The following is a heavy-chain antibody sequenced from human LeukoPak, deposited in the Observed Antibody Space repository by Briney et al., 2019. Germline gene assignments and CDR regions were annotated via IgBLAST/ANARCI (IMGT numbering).Heavy chain of an antibody. CDR1: GGSFSGYY. J-gene: IGHJ4*02. D-gene: IGHD2-21*01. Sequence: QSSETLSLTCAVYGGSFSGYYWSWIRQPPGKRLEWIGEINHSGSTNYNPSLKSRVTISVDTSKNQFSLKLSSVTAADTAVYYCARGGRRAYSEVYYFDYWGQGTLVTVSS. CDR2: INHSGST. V-gene: IGHV4-34*01. CDR3: ARGGRRAYSEVYYFDY.